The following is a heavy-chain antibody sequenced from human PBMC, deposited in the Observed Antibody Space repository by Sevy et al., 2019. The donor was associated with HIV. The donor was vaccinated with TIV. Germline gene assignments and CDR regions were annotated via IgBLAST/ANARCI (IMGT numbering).Heavy chain of an antibody. V-gene: IGHV5-51*01. CDR3: ERRYSYGYVLVDLKESDQYYFDY. J-gene: IGHJ4*02. CDR2: IYPGDSDT. CDR1: GYSFTSYW. Sequence: GESLKISCKGSGYSFTSYWIGWVRQMPGKGLEWMGIIYPGDSDTRYSPSYQGQVTISADKSISTADLQWGSLKASDTAMYYCERRYSYGYVLVDLKESDQYYFDYWGQGTLVTVSS. D-gene: IGHD5-18*01.